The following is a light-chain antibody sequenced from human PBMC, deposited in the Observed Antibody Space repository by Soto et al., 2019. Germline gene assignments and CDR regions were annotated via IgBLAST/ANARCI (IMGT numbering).Light chain of an antibody. CDR2: AAS. CDR1: QSISSY. V-gene: IGKV1-39*01. J-gene: IGKJ2*01. Sequence: DIQMTQTPSSLSASVGDRVTITCRASQSISSYLNWYQQKPGKAPKLLIYAASSLQSGVPSRFGGSGSVTDFTLAISSLQPEDVATYYCQPSYSTPYTFGQGTKLEIK. CDR3: QPSYSTPYT.